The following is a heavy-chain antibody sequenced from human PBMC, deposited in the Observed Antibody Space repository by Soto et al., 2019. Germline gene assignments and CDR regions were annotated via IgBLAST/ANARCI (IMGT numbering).Heavy chain of an antibody. Sequence: PSETLSLTCTVSGGSISSSSYYWGWIRQPPGKGLEWIGSIYYSGSTYYNPSLKSRVTISVDTSKNQFSLKLSSVTAADTAVYYCARHVVDTAMVMDYYYGMDVWGQGTTVTVSS. CDR3: ARHVVDTAMVMDYYYGMDV. V-gene: IGHV4-39*01. J-gene: IGHJ6*02. CDR2: IYYSGST. D-gene: IGHD5-18*01. CDR1: GGSISSSSYY.